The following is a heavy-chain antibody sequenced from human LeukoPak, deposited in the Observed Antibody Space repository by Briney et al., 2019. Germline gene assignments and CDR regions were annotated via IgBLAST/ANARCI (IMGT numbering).Heavy chain of an antibody. Sequence: SETLSLTCAVYGGSFSGYYWSWIRQPPGKGLEWIGEINHSGSTNYNPSLKSRVTISVDTSKNQSSLKLSSVTAADTAVYYCARGVRQYYYGSGSYYPPFYYYYYMDVWGKGTTVTVSS. V-gene: IGHV4-34*01. J-gene: IGHJ6*03. CDR2: INHSGST. CDR1: GGSFSGYY. D-gene: IGHD3-10*01. CDR3: ARGVRQYYYGSGSYYPPFYYYYYMDV.